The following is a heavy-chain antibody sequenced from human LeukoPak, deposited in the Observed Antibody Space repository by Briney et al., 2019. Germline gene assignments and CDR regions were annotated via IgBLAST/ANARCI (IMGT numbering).Heavy chain of an antibody. D-gene: IGHD3-22*01. CDR1: GVSISSFY. V-gene: IGHV4-59*01. CDR2: IHYSGST. Sequence: SETLSLTCSVSGVSISSFYWSWIRQSPGKGLEWIGFIHYSGSTNHNPSLKSRVTISADTSKNQFSLKLTSVTAADTAVYYCARGYYDTSGSSNTFDIWGQGTMVTVSS. J-gene: IGHJ3*02. CDR3: ARGYYDTSGSSNTFDI.